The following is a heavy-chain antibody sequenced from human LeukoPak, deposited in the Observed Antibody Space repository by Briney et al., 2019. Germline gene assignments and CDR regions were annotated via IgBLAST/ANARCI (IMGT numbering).Heavy chain of an antibody. V-gene: IGHV3-30*18. D-gene: IGHD3-9*01. CDR3: AKDSERYFDWPYYFDY. CDR2: ISYDGSNK. J-gene: IGHJ4*02. Sequence: PGGSLRLSCVASGFTYTNYWMAWVRQAPGKGLEWVAVISYDGSNKYYADSVKGRFTISRDNSKNTLYLQMNSLRAEDTAVYYCAKDSERYFDWPYYFDYWGQGTLVTVSS. CDR1: GFTYTNYW.